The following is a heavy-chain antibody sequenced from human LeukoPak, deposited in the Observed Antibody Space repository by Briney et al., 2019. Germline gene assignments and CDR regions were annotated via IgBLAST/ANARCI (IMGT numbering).Heavy chain of an antibody. CDR3: ARDLSDSSGWYGLDY. V-gene: IGHV3-53*01. D-gene: IGHD6-19*01. CDR2: IYSGGST. J-gene: IGHJ4*02. CDR1: RFIFSSYA. Sequence: PGGSLRLSCVSSRFIFSSYAMSWVRQAPGKGLEWVSVIYSGGSTYYADSVKGRFTISRDNSKNTLYLQMNSLRAEDTAVYYCARDLSDSSGWYGLDYWGQGTLVTVSS.